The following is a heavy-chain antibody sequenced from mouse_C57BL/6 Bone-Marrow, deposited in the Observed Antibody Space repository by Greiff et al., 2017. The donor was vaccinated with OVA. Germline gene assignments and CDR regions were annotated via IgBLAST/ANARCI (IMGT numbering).Heavy chain of an antibody. V-gene: IGHV1-80*01. CDR1: GYAFSSYW. J-gene: IGHJ3*01. CDR2: IFPGDGDT. Sequence: VQLQQSGAELVKPGASVKISCKASGYAFSSYWMNWVKQRPGKGLEWIGQIFPGDGDTYYNGKFTGKATMTADRSSSTAYIQLSSLTSEDSAVYYCARGAYWGQGTLVTVSA. CDR3: ARGAY.